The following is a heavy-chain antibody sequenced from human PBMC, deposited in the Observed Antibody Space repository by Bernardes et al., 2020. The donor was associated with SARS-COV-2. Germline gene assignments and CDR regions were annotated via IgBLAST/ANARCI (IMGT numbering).Heavy chain of an antibody. CDR1: GFTVSSNY. Sequence: GGSLRLSCAASGFTVSSNYMSWVRQAPGKGLEWVSVIYSGGSTYYADSVKGRFTISRDNSKNTLYLQMNSLRAEDTAVYYCARGLRYFDWLGAFDIWGQGTMVTVSS. D-gene: IGHD3-9*01. V-gene: IGHV3-66*02. CDR2: IYSGGST. CDR3: ARGLRYFDWLGAFDI. J-gene: IGHJ3*02.